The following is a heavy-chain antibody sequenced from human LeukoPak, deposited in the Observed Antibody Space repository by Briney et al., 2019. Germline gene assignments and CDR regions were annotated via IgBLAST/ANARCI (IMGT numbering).Heavy chain of an antibody. J-gene: IGHJ4*02. CDR1: RFTFSRYW. D-gene: IGHD3-22*01. CDR2: INSDGSST. Sequence: PGGSLRLSCAASRFTFSRYWMHWVRQAPGKGLVWVSRINSDGSSTSYADSVKGRFTISRDNAKNTLYLQMNSLRAEDTAVYYCASVFGHCDSSGYYYLHYWGQGTLVTVSS. CDR3: ASVFGHCDSSGYYYLHY. V-gene: IGHV3-74*01.